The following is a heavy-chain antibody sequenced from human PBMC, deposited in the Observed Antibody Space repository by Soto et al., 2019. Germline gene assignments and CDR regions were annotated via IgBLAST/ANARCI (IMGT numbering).Heavy chain of an antibody. CDR3: VKGGWLDF. CDR2: ISDDGSRT. CDR1: GFSFSTFE. D-gene: IGHD3-16*01. Sequence: GGSLRLSCAASGFSFSTFEMSWVRQAPGRGLEWVSFISDDGSRTYYADAVKGRFTISRDNSKHTLYLQMNSLSAEDTAVYACVKGGWLDFWGQGTLVTVSS. V-gene: IGHV3-23*01. J-gene: IGHJ5*01.